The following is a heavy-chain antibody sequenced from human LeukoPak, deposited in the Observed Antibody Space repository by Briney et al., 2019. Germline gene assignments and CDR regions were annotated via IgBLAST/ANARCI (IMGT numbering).Heavy chain of an antibody. J-gene: IGHJ4*02. D-gene: IGHD6-19*01. CDR1: GYTFTSYG. V-gene: IGHV1-18*01. CDR2: ISAYNGNT. CDR3: ARDPRARIAVAGPGGY. Sequence: ASVKVSCKASGYTFTSYGISWVRQAPGQGLEWMGWISAYNGNTNYAQKLQGRVTMTTDTSTRTAYMELRSLRSDDTAVYYCARDPRARIAVAGPGGYWGQGTLVTVSS.